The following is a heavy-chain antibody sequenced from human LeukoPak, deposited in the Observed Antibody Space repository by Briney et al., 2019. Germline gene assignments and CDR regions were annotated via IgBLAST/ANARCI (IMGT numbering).Heavy chain of an antibody. CDR3: ARTIREY. CDR2: IKEDGSEK. Sequence: GGPLKSPCEASGFTFSNYWMGWVRKLPGKGLEWVANIKEDGSEKYYVDSVKGRFTISRDNAKNSLYLQMNSLRAEDTAVYYCARTIREYWGQGTLVTVSS. V-gene: IGHV3-7*02. J-gene: IGHJ4*02. CDR1: GFTFSNYW. D-gene: IGHD3-10*01.